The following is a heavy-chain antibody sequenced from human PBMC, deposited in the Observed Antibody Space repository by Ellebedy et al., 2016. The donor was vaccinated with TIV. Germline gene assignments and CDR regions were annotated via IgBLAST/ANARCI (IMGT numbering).Heavy chain of an antibody. D-gene: IGHD4-17*01. Sequence: SETLSLTXSVSGASISDYYWSWIRQPPGKRLEWIAYIHYTGTTNYNPSLQSRITISLDTSKSEFSLKLTSVTPADTAIYYCARFSTVTGSSDYWGQGTLVTVSS. J-gene: IGHJ4*02. CDR1: GASISDYY. CDR3: ARFSTVTGSSDY. CDR2: IHYTGTT. V-gene: IGHV4-59*01.